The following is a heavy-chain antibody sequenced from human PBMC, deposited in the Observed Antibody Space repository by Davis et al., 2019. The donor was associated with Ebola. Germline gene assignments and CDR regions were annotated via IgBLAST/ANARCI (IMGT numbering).Heavy chain of an antibody. V-gene: IGHV3-30*03. J-gene: IGHJ6*02. D-gene: IGHD2-8*02. Sequence: PGGSLRLSCAASGFTFSSYAMSWVRQAPGKGLEWVAFIAHDGSNKYYADSVKGRFTISRDNSKNTLYLQMNSLRAEDTAVYYCAEIYWVRYGMDVWGQGTTVTVSS. CDR3: AEIYWVRYGMDV. CDR2: IAHDGSNK. CDR1: GFTFSSYA.